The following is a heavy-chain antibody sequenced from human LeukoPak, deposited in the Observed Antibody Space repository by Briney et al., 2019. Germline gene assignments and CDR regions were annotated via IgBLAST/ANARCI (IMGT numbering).Heavy chain of an antibody. Sequence: PGGSLRLSCAASGFTFSSYGMHWVRQAPGKGLEWVAVISYDGSNKYYADSVKGRFTISRDNSKNTLYLQMNSLRAEDTAVYYCAKLVVPAGTFDYWGQGTLVTVSS. J-gene: IGHJ4*02. CDR1: GFTFSSYG. CDR2: ISYDGSNK. V-gene: IGHV3-30*18. CDR3: AKLVVPAGTFDY. D-gene: IGHD2-2*01.